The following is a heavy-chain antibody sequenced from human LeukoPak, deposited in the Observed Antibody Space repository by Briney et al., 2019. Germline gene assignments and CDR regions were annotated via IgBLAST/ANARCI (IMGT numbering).Heavy chain of an antibody. J-gene: IGHJ5*02. CDR2: ISGSGGST. Sequence: GGSLRLSCAASGFTFSSYWMSWVRQAPGKGLEWVSAISGSGGSTYYADSVKGRFTISRDNSKNTLYLQMNSLRAEDTAVYYCAKDYYYDSSGPNWFDPWGQGTLVTVSS. D-gene: IGHD3-22*01. V-gene: IGHV3-23*01. CDR1: GFTFSSYW. CDR3: AKDYYYDSSGPNWFDP.